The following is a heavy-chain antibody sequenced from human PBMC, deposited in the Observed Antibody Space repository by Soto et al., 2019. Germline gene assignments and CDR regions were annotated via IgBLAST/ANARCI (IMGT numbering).Heavy chain of an antibody. CDR1: GFTFTSSE. V-gene: IGHV3-48*03. CDR2: IGTSATNI. Sequence: GSLRISCAASGFTFTSSEFNWVRQGPGKGLEWISYIGTSATNIYYADSVMGRFTVSRDNAKNALYLQMNSLRAEDTAIYYCAREELNCGGDCFAFWGQGALVTV. D-gene: IGHD2-21*01. J-gene: IGHJ4*02. CDR3: AREELNCGGDCFAF.